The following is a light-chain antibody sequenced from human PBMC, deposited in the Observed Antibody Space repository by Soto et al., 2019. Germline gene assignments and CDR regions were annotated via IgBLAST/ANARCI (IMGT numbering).Light chain of an antibody. CDR2: DNN. Sequence: QSVLTQPPSVSAAPGQKVTISCSGSSSNIGNNYVSWYQQLPGTAPKLLIYDNNKRPSGIPDRFSGSKSGTSATLGINGLQTGDEADYYCGTWDSSLSAVVFGGGTKLPVL. J-gene: IGLJ2*01. CDR3: GTWDSSLSAVV. V-gene: IGLV1-51*01. CDR1: SSNIGNNY.